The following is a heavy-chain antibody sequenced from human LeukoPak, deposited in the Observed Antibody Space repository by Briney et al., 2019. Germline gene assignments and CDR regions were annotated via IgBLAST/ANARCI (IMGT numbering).Heavy chain of an antibody. J-gene: IGHJ4*02. V-gene: IGHV3-30*04. CDR1: GFAFSSYA. Sequence: GGSLSPSCAASGFAFSSYAMHWVRQAPDKGLEWVAVISYDGTDKYYADSVKGRFTISRDNSKNMLYLQMNSLRAEDTAVYFCARDQPYLDSWRKGPLLTVSS. CDR2: ISYDGTDK. CDR3: ARDQPYLDS.